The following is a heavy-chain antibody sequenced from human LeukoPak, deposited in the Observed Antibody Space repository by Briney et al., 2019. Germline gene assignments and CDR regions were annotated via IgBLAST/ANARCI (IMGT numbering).Heavy chain of an antibody. V-gene: IGHV3-48*01. D-gene: IGHD3-10*01. Sequence: TGGSLRLSCAASVFTFSSYSMNWLPQAPGKGLVGVSYISSSSSTIYYADSVKGRFTISRDNAKNSLYLKMNSLRAEDTAVYYCARAYYGSGSYSFDYWGQGTLVTVSS. J-gene: IGHJ4*02. CDR1: VFTFSSYS. CDR3: ARAYYGSGSYSFDY. CDR2: ISSSSSTI.